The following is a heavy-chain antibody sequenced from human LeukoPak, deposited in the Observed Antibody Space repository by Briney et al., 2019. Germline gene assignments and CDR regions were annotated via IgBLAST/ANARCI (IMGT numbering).Heavy chain of an antibody. V-gene: IGHV3-21*06. J-gene: IGHJ6*04. CDR3: ARPYGSGSYSAPYYYFGLDV. D-gene: IGHD3-10*01. Sequence: PGGSLRLSCAASGFMFSTYSMNWVRQAPGKGLEWVSLISSRSNYIYYADSVKGRFTISRDNAKNSVYLQMNSLRAEDTAVYYCARPYGSGSYSAPYYYFGLDVWDKGTTVTVSS. CDR1: GFMFSTYS. CDR2: ISSRSNYI.